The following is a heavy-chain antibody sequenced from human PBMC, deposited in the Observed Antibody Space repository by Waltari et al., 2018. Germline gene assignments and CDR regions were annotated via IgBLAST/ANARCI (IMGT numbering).Heavy chain of an antibody. D-gene: IGHD6-19*01. V-gene: IGHV3-21*01. J-gene: IGHJ4*02. CDR1: GFALRSHT. Sequence: EVQLVVSGGGLVRPGGSLRLSCAASGFALRSHTKPWFRQAPGKGLEWVSSISRSSSYIYYADSVKGRFTISRDNAKNSLYLQMNSLRAEDTAVYYCARAGYSSGWLTFNYWGQGTLVTVSS. CDR3: ARAGYSSGWLTFNY. CDR2: ISRSSSYI.